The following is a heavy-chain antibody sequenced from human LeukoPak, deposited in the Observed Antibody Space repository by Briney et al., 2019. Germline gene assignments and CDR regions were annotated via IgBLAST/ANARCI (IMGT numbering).Heavy chain of an antibody. J-gene: IGHJ4*02. CDR2: ISGSGGST. CDR1: GFTFSSYA. Sequence: GGSLRLSCAASGFTFSSYAMSWVRQAPGKGLEWVSAISGSGGSTYYADSVKGRFTISRDNSKNTLYLQMNSLRAEDTAVYYCAKDQGAVRAPWPFDYWGQGTLVTVSS. CDR3: AKDQGAVRAPWPFDY. D-gene: IGHD4-11*01. V-gene: IGHV3-23*01.